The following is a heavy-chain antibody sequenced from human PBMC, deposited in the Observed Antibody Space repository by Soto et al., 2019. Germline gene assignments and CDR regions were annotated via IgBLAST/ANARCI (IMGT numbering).Heavy chain of an antibody. CDR2: IGTAGDT. Sequence: GGSLRLSCAASGFTFSSYDMHWVRQATGKGLEWVSAIGTAGDTYYPGSVKGRFTISRENAKNSLYLQMNSLRAEDTAVYYCARDLKSIAALGGYYYYGMDVWGQGTTVTVSS. CDR3: ARDLKSIAALGGYYYYGMDV. CDR1: GFTFSSYD. V-gene: IGHV3-13*01. J-gene: IGHJ6*02. D-gene: IGHD6-6*01.